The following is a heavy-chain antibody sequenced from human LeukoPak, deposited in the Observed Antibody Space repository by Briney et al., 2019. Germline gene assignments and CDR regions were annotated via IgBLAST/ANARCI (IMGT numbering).Heavy chain of an antibody. V-gene: IGHV4-30-2*01. J-gene: IGHJ5*02. CDR2: IYHSGST. CDR1: GGSIGSGGYS. Sequence: SSQTLSLTCAVSGGSIGSGGYSWSWIRQPPGKGLEWIGYIYHSGSTYYNPSLKSRVTISVDRSKNQFSLKLSSVTAADTAVYYCARGTSGYVWFDPWGQGTLVTVSS. D-gene: IGHD5-12*01. CDR3: ARGTSGYVWFDP.